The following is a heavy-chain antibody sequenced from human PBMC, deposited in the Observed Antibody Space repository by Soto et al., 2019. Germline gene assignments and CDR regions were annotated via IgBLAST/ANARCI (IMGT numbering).Heavy chain of an antibody. CDR1: GFTFSSFF. CDR2: IDTSGGVT. Sequence: GGSLRLSCTASGFTFSSFFMNWVRQAPGKGPEWVSGIDTSGGVTKYADSVKGRFTISRDNAKSSLYLQMNSLRAEDTAVYYCARESRFLEWLSLNWFDPWGQGTLVTVSS. CDR3: ARESRFLEWLSLNWFDP. J-gene: IGHJ5*02. D-gene: IGHD3-3*01. V-gene: IGHV3-21*01.